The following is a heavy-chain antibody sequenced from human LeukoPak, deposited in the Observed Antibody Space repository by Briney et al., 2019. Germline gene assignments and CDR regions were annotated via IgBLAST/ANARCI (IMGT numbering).Heavy chain of an antibody. CDR1: GYSISSGYY. D-gene: IGHD3-3*01. CDR3: ARDRVSQPFIDY. CDR2: IYRSGSA. Sequence: PSETLSLTCTVSGYSISSGYYWGWIRQPPGKGLEWIGSIYRSGSAYYNPSLKSRVTISVDTSKNQFSLKLSSVTAADTAVYYCARDRVSQPFIDYWGQGTLVTVSS. V-gene: IGHV4-38-2*02. J-gene: IGHJ4*02.